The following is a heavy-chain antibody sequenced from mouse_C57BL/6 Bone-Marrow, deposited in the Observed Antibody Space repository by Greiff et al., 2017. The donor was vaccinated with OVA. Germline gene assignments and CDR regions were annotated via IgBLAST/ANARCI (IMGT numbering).Heavy chain of an antibody. CDR3: TTITTVVADY. Sequence: EVQLQQSGAELVRPGASVKLSCTASGFNIKDDYMHWVKQRPEQGLEWIGWIDPENGDTEYASKFQGKATITADTSSNTASLQLSSLTSEDTAVYYCTTITTVVADYWGQGTTLTVSS. CDR1: GFNIKDDY. D-gene: IGHD1-1*01. J-gene: IGHJ2*01. CDR2: IDPENGDT. V-gene: IGHV14-4*01.